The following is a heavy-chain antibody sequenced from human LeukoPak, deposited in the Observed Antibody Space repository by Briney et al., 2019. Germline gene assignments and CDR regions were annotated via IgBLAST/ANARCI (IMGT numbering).Heavy chain of an antibody. J-gene: IGHJ4*02. Sequence: QPGGSLRLSCAASGFTFSSYAMSWVRQAPGKGLEWVSAISGSGGSTYYADSVKGRFTISRDNSKNTLYLQMNSLRAEDTAVYYCARDRALYDSRRGNYYTEDDYWGQGTLVTVSS. CDR3: ARDRALYDSRRGNYYTEDDY. D-gene: IGHD1-26*01. CDR2: ISGSGGST. V-gene: IGHV3-23*01. CDR1: GFTFSSYA.